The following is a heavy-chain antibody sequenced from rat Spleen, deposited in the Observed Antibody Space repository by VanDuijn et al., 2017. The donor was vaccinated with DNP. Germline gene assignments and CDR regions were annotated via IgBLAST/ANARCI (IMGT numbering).Heavy chain of an antibody. CDR2: ITSNGGNT. Sequence: EVQLMESGGDLVQPGRSLKLSCVASGFTFNYYWMTWVRQVPGKGLEWLASITSNGGNTYYLDSVKGRFTISRDNAKDTLYLQMNSLRSEDTATYYCAREGDYYDGYGDALDAWGQGTSVTASS. J-gene: IGHJ4*01. D-gene: IGHD1-12*03. CDR3: AREGDYYDGYGDALDA. CDR1: GFTFNYYW. V-gene: IGHV5-31*01.